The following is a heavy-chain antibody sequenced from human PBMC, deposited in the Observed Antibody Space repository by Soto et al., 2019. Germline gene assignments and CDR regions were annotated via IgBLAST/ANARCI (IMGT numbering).Heavy chain of an antibody. V-gene: IGHV1-46*01. D-gene: IGHD4-4*01. CDR2: INPKIGST. CDR3: ARGFVYSNSDFWRYCCDY. J-gene: IGHJ4*02. CDR1: GYSFTNYY. Sequence: ASVKVSCKAFGYSFTNYYMHWVRQAPGQGLEWMGMINPKIGSTSYIQKFRDRVTMTRDTSTNTVYMELRSLRSEDTAVYYCARGFVYSNSDFWRYCCDYWGQGTLVTVSS.